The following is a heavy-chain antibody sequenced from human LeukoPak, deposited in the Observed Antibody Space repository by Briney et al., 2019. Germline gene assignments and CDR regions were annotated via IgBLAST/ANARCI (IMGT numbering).Heavy chain of an antibody. Sequence: PSETLSLTCTVSGGSVSSGSYYWSWIRQPPGKGLEWIGYIYYTGSTNYNPSLKSRVTMSVDTSKNQFSLELSSVTAADTAAYYCARAYYYDSSGYYPRYWYFDLWGRGTLVTVSS. CDR3: ARAYYYDSSGYYPRYWYFDL. CDR1: GGSVSSGSYY. D-gene: IGHD3-22*01. J-gene: IGHJ2*01. V-gene: IGHV4-61*01. CDR2: IYYTGST.